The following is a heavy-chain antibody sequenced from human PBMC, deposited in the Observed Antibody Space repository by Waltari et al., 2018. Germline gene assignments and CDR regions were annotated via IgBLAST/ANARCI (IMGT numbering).Heavy chain of an antibody. CDR2: IYYSGGT. CDR3: AGSIVPAAADAFDI. J-gene: IGHJ3*02. CDR1: GGSISSGDYY. V-gene: IGHV4-30-4*08. D-gene: IGHD2-2*01. Sequence: QVQLQESGPGLVKPSQPLSLTCTVSGGSISSGDYYWSWIRQPPGKGLEWIGYIYYSGGTYYSPSLKSRVTVSIDTSKNQFSLKLSSVTAADTAVYYCAGSIVPAAADAFDIWGQGTMVTVSS.